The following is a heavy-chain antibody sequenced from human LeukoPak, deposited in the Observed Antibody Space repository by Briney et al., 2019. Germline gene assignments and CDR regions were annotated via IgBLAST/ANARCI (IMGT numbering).Heavy chain of an antibody. Sequence: QPGGSLRLSCAASGFTFSNNAMHWVRQAPGKGLEWVSSISGGGGETYYVDSVKGRFIISRDNSKNTLYLQMSSLRAEDTAVYYCAKASAMIVVVSKHFDYWGQGTLVTVSS. J-gene: IGHJ4*02. V-gene: IGHV3-23*01. CDR2: ISGGGGET. D-gene: IGHD3-22*01. CDR3: AKASAMIVVVSKHFDY. CDR1: GFTFSNNA.